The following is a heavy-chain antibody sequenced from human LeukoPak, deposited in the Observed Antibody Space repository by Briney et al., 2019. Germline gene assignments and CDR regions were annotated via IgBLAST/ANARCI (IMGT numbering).Heavy chain of an antibody. D-gene: IGHD7-27*01. CDR1: GFTFSSYG. J-gene: IGHJ3*02. CDR2: IRYDGSNK. V-gene: IGHV3-30*02. CDR3: ARLISGETAQAFDI. Sequence: GGSLRLSCAASGFTFSSYGMHWVRQAPGKGLEWVAFIRYDGSNKYYADSVKGRFTISRDNSKNTLYLQMNSLRAEDTAVYYCARLISGETAQAFDIWGQGTMVTASS.